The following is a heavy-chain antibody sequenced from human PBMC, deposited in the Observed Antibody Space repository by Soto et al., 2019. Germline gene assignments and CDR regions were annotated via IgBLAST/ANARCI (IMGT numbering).Heavy chain of an antibody. CDR3: ARGVVVAATGYYYYGMDV. CDR1: GDSVSSNSAA. CDR2: TYYRSKWYN. J-gene: IGHJ6*02. D-gene: IGHD2-15*01. Sequence: CAISGDSVSSNSAAWNWIRQSPSRGLEWLGRTYYRSKWYNDYAVSVKSRITINPDTSKNQFSLQLNSVTPEDTAVYYCARGVVVAATGYYYYGMDVWGQGTTVTVSS. V-gene: IGHV6-1*01.